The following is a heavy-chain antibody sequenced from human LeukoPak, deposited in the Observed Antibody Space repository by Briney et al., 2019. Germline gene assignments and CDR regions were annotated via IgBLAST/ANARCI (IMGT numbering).Heavy chain of an antibody. CDR3: AREGSGYSGSPFDY. Sequence: GASVKVSCKASGYTFTDYYMHWVRQAPGQGLERMGWINPNSGGTNYAQKFQGRVTMTRDTSISTAYMELSRLRSDDTAVYYCAREGSGYSGSPFDYWGQGTLVTVSS. D-gene: IGHD1-26*01. CDR2: INPNSGGT. V-gene: IGHV1-2*02. J-gene: IGHJ4*02. CDR1: GYTFTDYY.